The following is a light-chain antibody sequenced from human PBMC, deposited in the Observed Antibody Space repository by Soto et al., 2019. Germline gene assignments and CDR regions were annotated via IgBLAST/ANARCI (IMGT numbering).Light chain of an antibody. CDR2: GAS. Sequence: EIVLTQSPGTLSLSPGERATLSCRASQSVSSSYLAWYQQKPGQAPRLLIYGASSRATGIPDRFSGSGSGTGFTLTISRPEPEDFAVYYCQQYGSSPYTFGQGTKLEIK. V-gene: IGKV3-20*01. CDR3: QQYGSSPYT. J-gene: IGKJ2*01. CDR1: QSVSSSY.